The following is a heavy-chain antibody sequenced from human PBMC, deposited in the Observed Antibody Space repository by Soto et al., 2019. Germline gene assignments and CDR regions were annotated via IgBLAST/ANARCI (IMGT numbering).Heavy chain of an antibody. J-gene: IGHJ4*02. CDR1: GYTFTSYY. CDR3: ARAADIVVVVAATLYY. CDR2: INPSGGST. Sequence: ASVNVSCKASGYTFTSYYMHWVRQAPGQGLEWMGIINPSGGSTSYAQKFQGRVTMTRDTSTSTVYMELSSLRSEDTAVYYCARAADIVVVVAATLYYWGQGTLVTVSS. D-gene: IGHD2-15*01. V-gene: IGHV1-46*01.